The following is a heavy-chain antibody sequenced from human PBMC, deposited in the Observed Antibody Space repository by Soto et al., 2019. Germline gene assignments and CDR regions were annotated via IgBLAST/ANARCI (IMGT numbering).Heavy chain of an antibody. CDR2: RSSSSSYT. J-gene: IGHJ4*02. CDR3: ARVPRLRIVGATDFDD. V-gene: IGHV3-11*05. Sequence: QVQLVESGGGLVKPGGSLRLSCAASGFTFSDYYMSWISQAPGQGLEWVSYRSSSSSYTNYADTVKGRFTISRDNAKNSQYLQMNSLRAEDTAVYYCARVPRLRIVGATDFDDLGQGTLVTVSS. CDR1: GFTFSDYY. D-gene: IGHD1-26*01.